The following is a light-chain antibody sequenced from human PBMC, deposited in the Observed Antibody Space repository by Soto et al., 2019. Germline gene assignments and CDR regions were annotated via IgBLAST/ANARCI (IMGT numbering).Light chain of an antibody. CDR1: QSISSY. Sequence: DIRMTRAPSSLSASVGDRVTITGRASQSISSYLNWYQQKPGKAPNLLIYAASSLQTGVPSRFTGGGSGTAFTLTVSSLQPEDFATYFCQQSYSTPWTFGQGTKVDIK. J-gene: IGKJ1*01. CDR3: QQSYSTPWT. V-gene: IGKV1-39*01. CDR2: AAS.